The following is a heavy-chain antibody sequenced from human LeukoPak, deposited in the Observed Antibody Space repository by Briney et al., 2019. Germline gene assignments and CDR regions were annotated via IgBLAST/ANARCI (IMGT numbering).Heavy chain of an antibody. J-gene: IGHJ6*02. CDR3: ARVKEWLLTLDYYYGMDV. D-gene: IGHD3-3*01. CDR2: IYSDGST. V-gene: IGHV3-66*01. Sequence: PGGSLRLSCAASGFTVSNNYMSWVRQAPGKGLEWVSIIYSDGSTYYADSVKGRFTISRDNSKNTLYLQMNSLRAEDTAVYYCARVKEWLLTLDYYYGMDVWGQGTTVTVSS. CDR1: GFTVSNNY.